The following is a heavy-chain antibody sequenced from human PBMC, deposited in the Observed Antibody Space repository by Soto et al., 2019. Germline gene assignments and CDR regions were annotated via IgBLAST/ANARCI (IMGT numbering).Heavy chain of an antibody. Sequence: PGESLKISCKGSGYSFTSYWIGWVRQMPGKGLEWMGIIYPGDSDTRYSPSFQGQVTISADKSISTAYLQWSSLKASDTAMYYCARRGGGCSSTSCYLYDMDVWGQGTTVTVSS. CDR3: ARRGGGCSSTSCYLYDMDV. CDR2: IYPGDSDT. D-gene: IGHD2-2*01. CDR1: GYSFTSYW. J-gene: IGHJ6*02. V-gene: IGHV5-51*01.